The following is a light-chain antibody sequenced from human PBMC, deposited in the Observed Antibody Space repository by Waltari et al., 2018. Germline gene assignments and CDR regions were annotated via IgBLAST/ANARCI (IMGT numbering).Light chain of an antibody. V-gene: IGLV1-40*01. CDR2: GNT. CDR3: QSYDNSLSAVV. Sequence: QSVLTQPPSVSGAPGQRVTISCSGSTSNIGAGSDVHWYQQVPGTAPKFLIYGNTNRPSGVPDRVSGSKSGTSASLAITGLQAEDEAHYYCQSYDNSLSAVVVGGGTQLTVL. CDR1: TSNIGAGSD. J-gene: IGLJ2*01.